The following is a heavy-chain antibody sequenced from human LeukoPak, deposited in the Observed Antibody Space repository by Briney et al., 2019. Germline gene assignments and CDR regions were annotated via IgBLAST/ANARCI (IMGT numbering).Heavy chain of an antibody. CDR3: ARADWDTAMIDY. J-gene: IGHJ4*02. CDR1: GFTFSSYW. D-gene: IGHD5-18*01. CDR2: INSDGSST. V-gene: IGHV3-74*01. Sequence: GGSLRLSCAASGFTFSSYWMHWVRQAPGKGLVWVSRINSDGSSTSYADSVKGRFTISRDNSKNSLYLQMNSLRAEDTAVYYCARADWDTAMIDYWGQGTLVTVSS.